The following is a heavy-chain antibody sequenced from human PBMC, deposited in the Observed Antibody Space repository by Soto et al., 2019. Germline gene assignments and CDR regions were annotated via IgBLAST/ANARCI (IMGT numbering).Heavy chain of an antibody. CDR1: GYTFTTYG. Sequence: QVQLVQSGAEVKKPGASVKVSCKASGYTFTTYGISWVRQAPGQELEWRGWISAYTGNTKYAQKLHGRVTMTTDTSTSTAYMELRSLTSDDTAVYYCARDSPPVDYWGQGTLVTVSS. J-gene: IGHJ4*02. CDR2: ISAYTGNT. CDR3: ARDSPPVDY. V-gene: IGHV1-18*01.